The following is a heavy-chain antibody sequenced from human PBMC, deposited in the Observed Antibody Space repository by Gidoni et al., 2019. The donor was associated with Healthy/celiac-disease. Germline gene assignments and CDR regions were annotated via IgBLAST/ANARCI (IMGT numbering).Heavy chain of an antibody. CDR1: GGSFSGSC. D-gene: IGHD1-26*01. CDR2: INHSGST. V-gene: IGHV4-34*01. Sequence: VQLQQWGAGLLKPSAALSLPCAVYGGSFSGSCWSWSRQPPGKGLELIGEINHSGSTNYTPSLKCRVTISVDTSKNQFSLKLSSVTAADTAVYYCERKLKSYYGYFDLWGRGTLVTVSS. CDR3: ERKLKSYYGYFDL. J-gene: IGHJ2*01.